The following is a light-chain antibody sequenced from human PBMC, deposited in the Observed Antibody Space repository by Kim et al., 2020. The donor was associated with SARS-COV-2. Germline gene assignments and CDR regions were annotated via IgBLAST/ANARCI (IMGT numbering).Light chain of an antibody. CDR1: SGHSSYD. CDR3: QTWGTGTVV. J-gene: IGLJ2*01. V-gene: IGLV4-69*01. Sequence: ASVQLTGTLSSGHSSYDIAWHQQQPEKGPRYLMKLNSDGSHSKGDGIPDRFSGSSSGAERYLTISSLQSEDEADYYCQTWGTGTVVFGGGTQLTVL. CDR2: LNSDGSH.